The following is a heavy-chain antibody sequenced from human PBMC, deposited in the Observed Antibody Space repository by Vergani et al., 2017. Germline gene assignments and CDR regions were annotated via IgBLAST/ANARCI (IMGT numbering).Heavy chain of an antibody. D-gene: IGHD2-15*01. J-gene: IGHJ5*02. Sequence: QVTLKESGPALVKPTQTLTLTCTFSGFSLSTSGMRVSWIRQPPGKALEWLARIDWDDDKFYSTSLKTRLTISKDTSKNQVILTMPNMDPVDTATYYCARRGSGGPLGFDPWSQGTLVTVSS. CDR1: GFSLSTSGMR. CDR2: IDWDDDK. V-gene: IGHV2-70*04. CDR3: ARRGSGGPLGFDP.